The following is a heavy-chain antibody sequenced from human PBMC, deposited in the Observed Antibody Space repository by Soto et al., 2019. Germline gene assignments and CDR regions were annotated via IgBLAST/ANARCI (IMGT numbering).Heavy chain of an antibody. Sequence: SGGSLRLSCAASGFIFTNYAMNWVRQDPGKGLEWVSVIGGRGNSAYYADSVQGRFTISRDNSKNTLSLQMSSLTADDTAIYYCVRDGRGSFDFWGRGTRVTVSS. J-gene: IGHJ3*01. D-gene: IGHD5-12*01. CDR2: IGGRGNSA. CDR1: GFIFTNYA. CDR3: VRDGRGSFDF. V-gene: IGHV3-23*01.